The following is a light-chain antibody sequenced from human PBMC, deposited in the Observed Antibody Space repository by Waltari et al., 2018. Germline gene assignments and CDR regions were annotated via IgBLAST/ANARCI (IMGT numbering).Light chain of an antibody. CDR3: QHYVRLPAT. CDR2: GAS. J-gene: IGKJ1*01. Sequence: EIVLTQSPGSLSWSPGERGTISCRASQSVSRPLAWYQQKPGQAPRLIIFGASNRATGIPDRFSGSGSETDFSLTISRLEPEDFAVYYCQHYVRLPATFGRGTKVEIK. V-gene: IGKV3-20*01. CDR1: QSVSRP.